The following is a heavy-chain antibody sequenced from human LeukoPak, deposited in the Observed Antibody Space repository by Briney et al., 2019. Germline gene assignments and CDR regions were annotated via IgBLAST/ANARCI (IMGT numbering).Heavy chain of an antibody. CDR3: ARGGSYLGHCDY. CDR1: GGSISSYH. J-gene: IGHJ4*02. Sequence: PSETLSLTCTVSGGSISSYHWSWIRQPPGKGLEWIGYIYYSGSTNYNPSLKSRVTISVDTSKNQFSLKLSSVAAADTAVYYCARGGSYLGHCDYWGQGTLVTVSS. CDR2: IYYSGST. D-gene: IGHD1-26*01. V-gene: IGHV4-59*01.